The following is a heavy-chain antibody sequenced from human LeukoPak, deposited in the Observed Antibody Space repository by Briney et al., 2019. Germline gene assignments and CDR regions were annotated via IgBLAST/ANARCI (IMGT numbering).Heavy chain of an antibody. CDR1: GYTLTDYY. CDR2: INPNSGGT. J-gene: IGHJ4*02. Sequence: ASVKVSCKASGYTLTDYYMHWVRQAPGQGLEWMGRINPNSGGTNYAQKFQGRVTMTRDTSISTVYMELSRLRSDDTAVYYCARGATVKSLWGQGTLVTVSS. CDR3: ARGATVKSL. V-gene: IGHV1-2*06. D-gene: IGHD4-17*01.